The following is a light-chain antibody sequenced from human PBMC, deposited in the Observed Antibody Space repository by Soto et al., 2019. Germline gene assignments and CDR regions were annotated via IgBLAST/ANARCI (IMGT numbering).Light chain of an antibody. CDR1: RSNIGAGYD. V-gene: IGLV1-40*01. CDR3: QSFDSSLSGYV. Sequence: QSVLTQPPSVSGAPGQRVTISCTGSRSNIGAGYDVHWYQQLPGTAPKLLIYGNTNRPSGVPDRFSASKSGTSASLAITGLQAEDEAEYYCQSFDSSLSGYVFGTGTKVTVL. J-gene: IGLJ1*01. CDR2: GNT.